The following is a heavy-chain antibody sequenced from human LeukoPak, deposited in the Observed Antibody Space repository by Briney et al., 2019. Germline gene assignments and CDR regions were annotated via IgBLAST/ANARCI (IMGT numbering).Heavy chain of an antibody. J-gene: IGHJ4*02. CDR2: IIPIFGTA. V-gene: IGHV1-69*05. CDR1: GGTFSSYA. CDR3: ARDPGIAVAGTDVFDY. D-gene: IGHD6-19*01. Sequence: ASVKVSCKASGGTFSSYAMSWVRQAPGQGLEWMGEIIPIFGTANYAQKFQGRVTITTDESTSTAYMELSSLRSEDTAVYYCARDPGIAVAGTDVFDYWGQGTLVTVSS.